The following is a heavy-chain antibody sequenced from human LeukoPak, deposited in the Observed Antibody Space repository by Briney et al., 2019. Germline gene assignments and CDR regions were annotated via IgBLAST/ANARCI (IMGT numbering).Heavy chain of an antibody. J-gene: IGHJ5*02. D-gene: IGHD6-19*01. V-gene: IGHV4-39*01. CDR1: GGSISCSNYY. Sequence: SETLSLTCAVSGGSISCSNYYWGWIRQPPGKGLEWIGSIHYSGTTYYNPSLKSRVTISVDTSKNRFFLKLTSVTAADTAVYYCAGHAQSLVRPRWCHHWRQGTLVIVSS. CDR3: AGHAQSLVRPRWCHH. CDR2: IHYSGTT.